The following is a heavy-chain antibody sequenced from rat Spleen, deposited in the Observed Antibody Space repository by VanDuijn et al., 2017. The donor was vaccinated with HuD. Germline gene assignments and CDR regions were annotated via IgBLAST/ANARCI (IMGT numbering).Heavy chain of an antibody. CDR3: ARSDGTHYYLPFAN. Sequence: EVQLVESGGGIVQPGRSMKLSCVASGFTFSDYGMAWVCQAPTKGLEWVASISPSGGSSYYRDSVKGRFTISRDNAKNTLYLQMNSLRSEDTATYYCARSDGTHYYLPFANWGQGTLVTVSS. D-gene: IGHD1-12*02. V-gene: IGHV5S13*01. CDR2: ISPSGGSS. CDR1: GFTFSDYG. J-gene: IGHJ3*01.